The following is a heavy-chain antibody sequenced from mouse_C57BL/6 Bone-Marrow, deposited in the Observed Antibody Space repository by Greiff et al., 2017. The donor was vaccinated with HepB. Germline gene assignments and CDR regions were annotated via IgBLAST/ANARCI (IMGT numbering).Heavy chain of an antibody. V-gene: IGHV1-64*01. CDR3: ASYYYGSSYEAY. D-gene: IGHD1-1*01. CDR2: IHPNSGST. J-gene: IGHJ3*01. CDR1: GYTFTSYW. Sequence: VQLQQPGAELVKPGASAKLSCKASGYTFTSYWMHWVKQRPGQGLEWIGMIHPNSGSTNYNEKFKSKATLTVDKSSSTAYMQLSSLTSEDSAVYYCASYYYGSSYEAYWGQGTLVTVSA.